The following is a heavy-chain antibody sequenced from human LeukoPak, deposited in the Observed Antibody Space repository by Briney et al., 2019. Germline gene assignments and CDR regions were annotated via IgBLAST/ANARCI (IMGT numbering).Heavy chain of an antibody. V-gene: IGHV4-59*01. Sequence: PETLSLTCTVSGGSISGYYWSWIRQPPGKGLEWLGYIYYSGSTYYNPSLKSRVTMSVDMSRNQFSLNLSSVTAADTAVYYCARDGYNYLDYWGQGTLVTVSS. CDR2: IYYSGST. J-gene: IGHJ4*02. D-gene: IGHD5-24*01. CDR3: ARDGYNYLDY. CDR1: GGSISGYY.